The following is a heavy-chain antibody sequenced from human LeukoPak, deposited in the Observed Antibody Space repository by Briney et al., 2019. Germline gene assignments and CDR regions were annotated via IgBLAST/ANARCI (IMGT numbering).Heavy chain of an antibody. CDR1: GYTFTSYG. CDR2: ISAYNGNT. CDR3: ASTPPGYYDSSGYYHFDY. J-gene: IGHJ4*02. Sequence: GASVKVSCKASGYTFTSYGISWVRQAPGQGLEWMGWISAYNGNTNYAQKLQGRVTMTTDTSTSTAYMELRSLRSDDTAVYYCASTPPGYYDSSGYYHFDYRGQGTLVTVSS. V-gene: IGHV1-18*01. D-gene: IGHD3-22*01.